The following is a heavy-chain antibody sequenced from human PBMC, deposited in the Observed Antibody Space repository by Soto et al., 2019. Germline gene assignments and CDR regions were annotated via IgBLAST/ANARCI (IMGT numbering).Heavy chain of an antibody. D-gene: IGHD6-13*01. V-gene: IGHV1-2*04. Sequence: QVQLVQSGAEVKKPGASVKVSCKASGYTFTGYYMHWVRQAPGQGLEWMGWINPNSGGTNYAQKFQGWVTRTRDTSISTAYMGLSRLRSDDTAVYYCARGSTSIAAAGTKGARDGMDVWGQGTTVTVSS. CDR3: ARGSTSIAAAGTKGARDGMDV. CDR1: GYTFTGYY. CDR2: INPNSGGT. J-gene: IGHJ6*02.